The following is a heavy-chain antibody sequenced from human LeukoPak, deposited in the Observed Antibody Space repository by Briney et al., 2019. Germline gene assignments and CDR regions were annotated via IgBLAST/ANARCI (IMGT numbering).Heavy chain of an antibody. D-gene: IGHD5-18*01. V-gene: IGHV3-48*04. CDR3: TRDAAYGYDRFDY. J-gene: IGHJ4*02. CDR2: ISSSSSTI. Sequence: GGSLRLSCAASGFTFSTYSMNWVRQAPGKGLEWVSYISSSSSTIYYADSVKGRFTISRDNAENSLYLQMNSLSAEDTAVYYCTRDAAYGYDRFDYWGRGTQVAVSS. CDR1: GFTFSTYS.